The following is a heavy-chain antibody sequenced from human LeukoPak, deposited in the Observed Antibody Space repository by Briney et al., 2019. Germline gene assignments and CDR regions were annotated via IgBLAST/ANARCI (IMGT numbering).Heavy chain of an antibody. V-gene: IGHV3-43D*03. CDR3: ARNWIYMDV. CDR2: ISWDGGSA. D-gene: IGHD2-2*03. CDR1: GFTFDDYA. Sequence: GGSLRLSCAASGFTFDDYAMHWVRQAPGKGLEWVSLISWDGGSAYYTDSVKGRFTISRDNSKNSLYLQMNSLRAEDTALYYCARNWIYMDVWGKGTTVTVSS. J-gene: IGHJ6*03.